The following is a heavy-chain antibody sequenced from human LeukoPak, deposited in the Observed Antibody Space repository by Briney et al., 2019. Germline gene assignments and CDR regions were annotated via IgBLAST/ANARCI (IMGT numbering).Heavy chain of an antibody. CDR2: IYHSGST. D-gene: IGHD3-16*01. CDR1: GDSLTSRAYY. V-gene: IGHV4-31*03. Sequence: SQTLSLTCNVSGDSLTSRAYYWSWIRQHPGTGLEWIGYIYHSGSTYYNPSLMTRVSMSVDTSKNQFSLKLPSVTAADSAVYYCARDMFVGGLDVWGKGTTVTVSS. J-gene: IGHJ6*04. CDR3: ARDMFVGGLDV.